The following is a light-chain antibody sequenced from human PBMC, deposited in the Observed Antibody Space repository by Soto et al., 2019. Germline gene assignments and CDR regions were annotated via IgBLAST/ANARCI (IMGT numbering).Light chain of an antibody. CDR3: HQYADYPWT. J-gene: IGKJ1*01. Sequence: DIQMTQSPSTLSASVGDRVTVTCRASQTIGPWLAWLQQKPGKAPRLLIYGVSTLYSGVPSRFSGSGSGAEFTLTISSLQPDDFATYYCHQYADYPWTFGQGTQVEIK. CDR1: QTIGPW. V-gene: IGKV1-5*01. CDR2: GVS.